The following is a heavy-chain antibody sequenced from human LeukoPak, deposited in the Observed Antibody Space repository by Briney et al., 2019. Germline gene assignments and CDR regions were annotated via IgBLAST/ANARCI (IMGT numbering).Heavy chain of an antibody. Sequence: PGGSLRLSCAVSGFTFNNYAMSWVRQAPGKGLEWVSAISGSGGSTYYADSVKGRFTISRDNSKNMLYLQMNSLRAEDTAVYYCAKGAGRFLEWSMEVGYFDYWGQGTLVTVSS. CDR2: ISGSGGST. CDR3: AKGAGRFLEWSMEVGYFDY. CDR1: GFTFNNYA. D-gene: IGHD3-3*01. V-gene: IGHV3-23*01. J-gene: IGHJ4*02.